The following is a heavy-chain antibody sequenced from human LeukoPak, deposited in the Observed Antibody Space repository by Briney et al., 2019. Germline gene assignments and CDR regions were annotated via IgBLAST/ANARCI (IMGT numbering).Heavy chain of an antibody. CDR3: AKFLRYYDSSGYNYFDY. CDR2: ISGSGGST. D-gene: IGHD3-22*01. J-gene: IGHJ4*02. CDR1: GFTFRSYA. Sequence: GGSLRLSCAASGFTFRSYAMNWVRQAPGKGLEWVSAISGSGGSTYYADSVKGRFTISRDNSKNTLYLQMNSLRAEDTAVYYCAKFLRYYDSSGYNYFDYWGQGTLVTVSS. V-gene: IGHV3-23*01.